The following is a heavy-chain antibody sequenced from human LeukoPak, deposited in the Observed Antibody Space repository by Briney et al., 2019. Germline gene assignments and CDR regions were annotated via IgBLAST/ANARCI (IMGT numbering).Heavy chain of an antibody. J-gene: IGHJ4*02. CDR1: GGTFSSYA. V-gene: IGHV1-69*13. D-gene: IGHD6-13*01. CDR3: ARGRGSSSWYNY. Sequence: ASVKASCKASGGTFSSYAISWVRQAPGQGLEWMGGIIPIFGTANYAQKFQGRVTITADESTSTAYMELSSLRSEDTAVYYCARGRGSSSWYNYWGQGTLVTVSS. CDR2: IIPIFGTA.